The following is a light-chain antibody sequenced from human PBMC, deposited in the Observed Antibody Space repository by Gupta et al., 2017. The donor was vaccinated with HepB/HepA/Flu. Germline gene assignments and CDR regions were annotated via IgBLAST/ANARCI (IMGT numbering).Light chain of an antibody. V-gene: IGLV1-51*02. CDR2: ENN. CDR3: ATWDTSLSAWV. Sequence: QSVLTQPPSVSAAPGQKVTFSFSGSSSNIGNNYVSWYQQLPGTAPKLLMYENNKRPSGIPDRFSGSKSDTSATLGITGLQTGDEADYYCATWDTSLSAWVFGAGTKLTVL. CDR1: SSNIGNNY. J-gene: IGLJ3*02.